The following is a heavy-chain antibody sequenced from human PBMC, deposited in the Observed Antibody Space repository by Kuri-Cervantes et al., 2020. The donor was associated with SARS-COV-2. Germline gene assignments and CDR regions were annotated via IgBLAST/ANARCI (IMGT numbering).Heavy chain of an antibody. CDR3: ARGCSGIGCYTRHLDY. CDR1: GGSISSSSYY. V-gene: IGHV4-39*01. D-gene: IGHD2-2*02. J-gene: IGHJ4*02. Sequence: GSLRLSCTVSGGSISSSSYYWGWIRQPPGKGLEWIGSIYYSGCTYYNPSLKSRVTISVDTSKNQFSLKLSSVTAADTAVYYCARGCSGIGCYTRHLDYWGQGTLVTVSS. CDR2: IYYSGCT.